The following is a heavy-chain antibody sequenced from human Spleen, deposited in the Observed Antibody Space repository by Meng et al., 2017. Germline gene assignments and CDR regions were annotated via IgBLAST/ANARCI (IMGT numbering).Heavy chain of an antibody. D-gene: IGHD1-1*01. CDR1: GFTVSSNY. J-gene: IGHJ4*02. V-gene: IGHV3-66*04. Sequence: GESLKISCAASGFTVSSNYMSWVRQAPGKGLEWVSVIYSGGSTYYADSVKGRFTISRDNSKNTLYLQMNSLRAEDTAVYYCARPNGGYWGQGTLVTVSS. CDR2: IYSGGST. CDR3: ARPNGGY.